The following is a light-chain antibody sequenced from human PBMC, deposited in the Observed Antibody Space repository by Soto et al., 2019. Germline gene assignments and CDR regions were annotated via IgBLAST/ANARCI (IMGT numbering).Light chain of an antibody. CDR3: QQYYNWPPIT. J-gene: IGKJ5*01. Sequence: EIVITQSPATLSVSPGERATLSCRASQSVSSTVAWYQQKPGQAPRLLIYGASTRATGVPDRFSGSGSGTEFTLTISSLQSEDIAVYFCQQYYNWPPITFGQGTRLEIK. CDR1: QSVSST. CDR2: GAS. V-gene: IGKV3-15*01.